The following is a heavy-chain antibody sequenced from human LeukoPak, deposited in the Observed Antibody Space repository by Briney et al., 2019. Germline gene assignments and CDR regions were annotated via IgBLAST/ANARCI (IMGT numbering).Heavy chain of an antibody. CDR2: ISANNGNT. CDR1: GYTFTSYG. D-gene: IGHD3-16*01. CDR3: AKGARYDYVCGSYSYFDH. V-gene: IGHV1-18*01. J-gene: IGHJ4*02. Sequence: ASVKVSCKASGYTFTSYGISWVRQAPGQGLEWMGWISANNGNTNYAQKIQGRVTMTTDTTTSTAYMELRSLRSDDTAVYYCAKGARYDYVCGSYSYFDHWGQGTLVTVSS.